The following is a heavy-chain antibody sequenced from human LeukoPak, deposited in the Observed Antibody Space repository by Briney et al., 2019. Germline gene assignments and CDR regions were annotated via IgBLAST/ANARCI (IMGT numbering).Heavy chain of an antibody. Sequence: GASVNVSCQATVYTLTGYYMDGVRPAPARGLAWMGWINPNSGGTNYAQKFQGRDTMTRHTPISTAYMELSRMRSDDTAVYYCARVVTMVREGNWFDPWGQGTLVTVSS. CDR1: VYTLTGYY. J-gene: IGHJ5*02. CDR2: INPNSGGT. D-gene: IGHD3-10*01. V-gene: IGHV1-2*02. CDR3: ARVVTMVREGNWFDP.